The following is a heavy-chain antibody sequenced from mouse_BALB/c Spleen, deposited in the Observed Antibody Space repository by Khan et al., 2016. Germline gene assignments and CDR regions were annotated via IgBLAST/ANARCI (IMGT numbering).Heavy chain of an antibody. CDR3: ARDYDYDGRFGY. J-gene: IGHJ2*01. D-gene: IGHD2-4*01. Sequence: QIQLVQSGPELKKPGETVKISCKASGYTFTDYSMHWVKQAPGKGLKWMGWINTETGEPTYADDFKGRFAFSLETSASTAYLQINNLKNEDTATYFCARDYDYDGRFGYWGQGTTLTVSS. CDR2: INTETGEP. CDR1: GYTFTDYS. V-gene: IGHV9-2-1*01.